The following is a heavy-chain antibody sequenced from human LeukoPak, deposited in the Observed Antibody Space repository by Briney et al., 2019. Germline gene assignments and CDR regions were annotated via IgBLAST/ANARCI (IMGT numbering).Heavy chain of an antibody. D-gene: IGHD2-15*01. CDR1: GFTFSSYA. CDR3: AKDYCSSGSCSLFDS. V-gene: IGHV3-23*01. CDR2: TARGGST. Sequence: PGGSLRLSCAASGFTFSSYAMSWVRQAPGKGLEWVSITARGGSTYYADSVKGRFTISRDNSKNTLYLLMNSLRAEDTAVYYCAKDYCSSGSCSLFDSWGQGTLVTVSS. J-gene: IGHJ4*02.